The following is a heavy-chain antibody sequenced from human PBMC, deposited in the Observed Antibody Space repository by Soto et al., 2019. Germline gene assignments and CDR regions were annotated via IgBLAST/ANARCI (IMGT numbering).Heavy chain of an antibody. CDR1: GFSLSSYW. J-gene: IGHJ4*02. CDR3: ARLSTSAGRRDLAC. Sequence: EVQLVESGGGLVQPGGSLRLYCAASGFSLSSYWMSWVRQAPGKGLEWVANMNQDGSESDYVGSVKGRFTFTRDNAKNSLYLQMNSLRAEDTAVYYCARLSTSAGRRDLACWGQGTLVTVSS. CDR2: MNQDGSES. V-gene: IGHV3-7*01.